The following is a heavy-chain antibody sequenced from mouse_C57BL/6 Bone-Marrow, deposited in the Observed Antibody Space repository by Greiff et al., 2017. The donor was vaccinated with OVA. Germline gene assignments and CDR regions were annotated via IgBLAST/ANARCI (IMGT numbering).Heavy chain of an antibody. V-gene: IGHV1-19*01. Sequence: EVQLKESGPVLVQPGASVKMSCKASGYTFTDYYMNWVKQSHGKSLEWIGVINPYNGGTSYNQKFKGKATLTVDKSSRTAYMEPNSLTSEDAAVYYCGREGYYYGSSLAWFAYWGQGTLVTVSA. CDR1: GYTFTDYY. CDR2: INPYNGGT. J-gene: IGHJ3*01. D-gene: IGHD1-1*01. CDR3: GREGYYYGSSLAWFAY.